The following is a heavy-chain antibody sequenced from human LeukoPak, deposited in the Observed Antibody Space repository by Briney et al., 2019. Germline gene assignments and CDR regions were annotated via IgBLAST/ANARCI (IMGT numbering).Heavy chain of an antibody. D-gene: IGHD4-17*01. Sequence: PSETLSLTCSVSGDSISYFYWSWIRQAAGKGLEWIGRIHSSETTIYSPSLKSRVTMSLDMAKKQFSLKVTSVTAADTAVYYCARVGYGGYGVLDYWGQGILVTVSS. CDR3: ARVGYGGYGVLDY. V-gene: IGHV4-4*07. J-gene: IGHJ4*02. CDR1: GDSISYFY. CDR2: IHSSETT.